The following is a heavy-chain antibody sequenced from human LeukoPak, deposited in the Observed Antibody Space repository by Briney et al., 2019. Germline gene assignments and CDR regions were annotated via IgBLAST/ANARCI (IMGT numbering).Heavy chain of an antibody. V-gene: IGHV3-30*03. D-gene: IGHD5-24*01. Sequence: PGRSLRLSCAASGFTFKNFGMHWVRQAPGKGLEWVAVISYEESNKYYGDSVKGRFSISRDNAKNSLYLQMNSLRAEDTAVYYCARDFGGDGYNPPYWGQGTLVTVSS. CDR3: ARDFGGDGYNPPY. J-gene: IGHJ4*02. CDR1: GFTFKNFG. CDR2: ISYEESNK.